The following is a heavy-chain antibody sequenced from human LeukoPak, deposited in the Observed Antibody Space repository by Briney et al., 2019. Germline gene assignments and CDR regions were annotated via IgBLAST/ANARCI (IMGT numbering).Heavy chain of an antibody. CDR3: ARGGGTYYDFWSGYPTLFDY. CDR2: IYYTGST. CDR1: SGFISISSDY. V-gene: IGHV4-39*01. J-gene: IGHJ4*02. D-gene: IGHD3-3*01. Sequence: SETQSLTCTVSSGFISISSDYLRWIRQPPRKWLERIGSIYYTGSTYYNPSLNSRLTITVDTSKNQLSQKLSPITAADSTVHYCARGGGTYYDFWSGYPTLFDYWGEGGLVTVSS.